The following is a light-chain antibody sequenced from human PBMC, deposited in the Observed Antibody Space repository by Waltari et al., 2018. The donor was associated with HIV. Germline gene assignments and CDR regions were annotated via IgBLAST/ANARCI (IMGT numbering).Light chain of an antibody. J-gene: IGKJ4*01. V-gene: IGKV3-11*01. Sequence: EIVLTQSPATLSLSPGERATLSCRASQSVSYNLAWYQQRPGQAPRLLIYDASNRATGIPARFSGSGSGTDFTLTISSLEPEDFAVYYCQERSNWPLTFGGGTKVEIK. CDR3: QERSNWPLT. CDR1: QSVSYN. CDR2: DAS.